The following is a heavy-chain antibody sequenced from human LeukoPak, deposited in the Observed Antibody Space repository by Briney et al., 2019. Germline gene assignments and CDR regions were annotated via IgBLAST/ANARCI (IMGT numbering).Heavy chain of an antibody. CDR1: GGSISSGSYY. CDR3: ASTPYSSSWYNYYYYMDV. CDR2: IYTSGST. Sequence: SETLSLTCTVSGGSISSGSYYWSWIRQPAGKGLEWIGRIYTSGSTNYNPSLKSRVTISVDTSKNQLSLKLSSVTAADTAVYHCASTPYSSSWYNYYYYMDVWGKGTTVTVSS. V-gene: IGHV4-61*02. D-gene: IGHD6-13*01. J-gene: IGHJ6*03.